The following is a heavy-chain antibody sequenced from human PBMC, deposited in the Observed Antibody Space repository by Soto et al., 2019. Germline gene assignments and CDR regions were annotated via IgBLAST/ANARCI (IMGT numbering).Heavy chain of an antibody. V-gene: IGHV1-69*13. D-gene: IGHD6-13*01. Sequence: SVKVSCKASGGTFSSYAISWVRQAPGQGLEWMGGIIPIFGTANYAQKFQGRVTITADESTSTVYMELSSLRSEDTAVYYCARGGSSFYGMDVWGQGTTVTVSS. CDR3: ARGGSSFYGMDV. J-gene: IGHJ6*02. CDR1: GGTFSSYA. CDR2: IIPIFGTA.